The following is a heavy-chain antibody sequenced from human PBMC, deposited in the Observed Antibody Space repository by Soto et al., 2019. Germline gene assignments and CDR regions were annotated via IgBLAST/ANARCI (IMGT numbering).Heavy chain of an antibody. CDR2: IGAADDP. Sequence: GGSLRLSCAASGFTFITYDMHWVRQATGKGLAWVSAIGAADDPYYSGSVKGRFTTSRENAKSSLSPQMNSLRVGDTAVYYCARAYSGQLPRRADYYYAMDVWGPG. CDR3: ARAYSGQLPRRADYYYAMDV. J-gene: IGHJ6*02. D-gene: IGHD2-2*01. CDR1: GFTFITYD. V-gene: IGHV3-13*05.